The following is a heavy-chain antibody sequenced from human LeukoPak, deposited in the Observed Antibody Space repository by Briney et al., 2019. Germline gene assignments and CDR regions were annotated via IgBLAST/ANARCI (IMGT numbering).Heavy chain of an antibody. J-gene: IGHJ3*02. CDR3: ARALRFLEWHDAFDI. CDR2: IYTSGST. Sequence: SETLSLTCTVSGGSISSGSYYWSWIRQPAGKGLEWIGRIYTSGSTNYNPSLKSRVTISVDTSKNQFSLKLSSVTAADTAVYYCARALRFLEWHDAFDIWGQGTMVTVSS. D-gene: IGHD3-3*01. V-gene: IGHV4-61*02. CDR1: GGSISSGSYY.